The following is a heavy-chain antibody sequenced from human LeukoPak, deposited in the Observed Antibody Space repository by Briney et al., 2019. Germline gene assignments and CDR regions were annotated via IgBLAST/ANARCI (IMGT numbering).Heavy chain of an antibody. V-gene: IGHV4-38-2*02. D-gene: IGHD2/OR15-2a*01. J-gene: IGHJ6*03. CDR1: AYSICSGYY. CDR2: IYHSGST. Sequence: SETLSLTCTVSAYSICSGYYWGWIRQPPGKGLEWIGSIYHSGSTYYKPSLRSRVTISVDTSKNQFSLKLSSVTAADTAVYYCARGEYFYYYYYYMDVWGKGTTVTVSS. CDR3: ARGEYFYYYYYYMDV.